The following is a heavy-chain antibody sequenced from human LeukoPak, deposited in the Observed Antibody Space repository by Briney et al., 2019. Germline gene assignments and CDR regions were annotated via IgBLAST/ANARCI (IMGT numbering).Heavy chain of an antibody. CDR1: GGSFSGYY. CDR2: INHSGST. V-gene: IGHV4-34*01. J-gene: IGHJ2*01. Sequence: SETLSLTCAVYGGSFSGYYWSWLRQPPGTGLEWIGEINHSGSTNYNPSLKSRVTISVDTSKNQFSLKLSSVTAADTAVYYCARLHCWSGYRNWYFDLWGRGTLVTVSS. D-gene: IGHD3-3*02. CDR3: ARLHCWSGYRNWYFDL.